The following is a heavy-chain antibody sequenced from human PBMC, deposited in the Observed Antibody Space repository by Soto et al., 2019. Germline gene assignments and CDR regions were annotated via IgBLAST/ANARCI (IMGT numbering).Heavy chain of an antibody. J-gene: IGHJ6*02. V-gene: IGHV3-23*01. CDR3: AKEQATVTNYYYYGMDV. CDR1: GFTFSSYA. D-gene: IGHD4-17*01. CDR2: ISGSGGST. Sequence: EVQLLESGGGLVQPGGSLRLSCAASGFTFSSYAMSWVRQAPGKGLEWVSAISGSGGSTYYADSVKGRFTISRDNSKNTLYLQMNSLRAEDTAVYYCAKEQATVTNYYYYGMDVWGQGTTVTVSS.